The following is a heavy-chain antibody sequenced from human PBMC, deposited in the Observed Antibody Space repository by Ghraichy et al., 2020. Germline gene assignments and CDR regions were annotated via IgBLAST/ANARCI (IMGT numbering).Heavy chain of an antibody. V-gene: IGHV3-74*01. Sequence: GGSLRLSCAASGLTFIRYWMHWVRQAPGKGLVLVSRINSDGRNTIYADSVKGRFTISRDNAKNTLYLQMDSLRAVDTAVYYCAREEYCSSSTCPPSPGMDVWGQGTTVTLSS. D-gene: IGHD2-2*01. CDR2: INSDGRNT. CDR1: GLTFIRYW. J-gene: IGHJ6*02. CDR3: AREEYCSSSTCPPSPGMDV.